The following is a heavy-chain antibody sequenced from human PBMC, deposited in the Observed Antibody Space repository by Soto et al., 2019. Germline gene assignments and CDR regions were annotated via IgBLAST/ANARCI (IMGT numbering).Heavy chain of an antibody. CDR1: GCSGSSRNF. V-gene: IGHV4-4*02. CDR3: ASFFPAGYYYVMDV. Sequence: SETTSLTWGLSGCSGSSRNFLNWLRQPPGKGLEWIGEIYHSGSTNYNPSLKSRVTISVDKSKNQFSLKLSSVTAADTAVYYCASFFPAGYYYVMDVWGQGTTVTVSS. J-gene: IGHJ6*02. CDR2: IYHSGST.